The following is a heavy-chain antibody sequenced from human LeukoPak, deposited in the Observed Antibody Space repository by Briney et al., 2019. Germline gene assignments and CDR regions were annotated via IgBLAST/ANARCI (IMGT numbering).Heavy chain of an antibody. CDR3: ARYSRLQLLH. Sequence: PSEPLSLTCAVYGGSFSGYYWSWIRRPPGKGLEWIGEINHSGSTNYNPSLKSRVNISVDMSKNQFSLKLSSVTAADTAVYYFARYSRLQLLHWGQGTLVTASS. D-gene: IGHD6-13*01. V-gene: IGHV4-34*01. CDR1: GGSFSGYY. CDR2: INHSGST. J-gene: IGHJ4*02.